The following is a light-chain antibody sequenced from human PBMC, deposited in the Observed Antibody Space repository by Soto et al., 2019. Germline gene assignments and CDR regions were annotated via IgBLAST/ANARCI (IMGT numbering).Light chain of an antibody. J-gene: IGKJ4*01. CDR3: QQYYSWPIT. CDR1: QNVGSA. V-gene: IGKV3-15*01. CDR2: TAS. Sequence: VLTQSPATVSVSPGESATVSCRASQNVGSALAWYQHKSGQAPRLLFYTASTWATGTPLRFSASGSGTEFTLTISSLQSEDLAVYYCQQYYSWPITFGGGNKVEI.